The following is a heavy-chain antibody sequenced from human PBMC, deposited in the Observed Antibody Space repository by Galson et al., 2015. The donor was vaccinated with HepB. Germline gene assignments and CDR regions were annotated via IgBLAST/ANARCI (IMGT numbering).Heavy chain of an antibody. J-gene: IGHJ4*02. D-gene: IGHD6-6*01. Sequence: SLRLSCAASGFTFNNYAMNWVRQAPGKGLEWVSSITGGGATTYYADSVKGRFTISRDNSENALYLQMNRLRADDTAVYYCAKGIEVRPRYYLDSWGQGTLVAVSS. CDR3: AKGIEVRPRYYLDS. CDR2: ITGGGATT. CDR1: GFTFNNYA. V-gene: IGHV3-23*01.